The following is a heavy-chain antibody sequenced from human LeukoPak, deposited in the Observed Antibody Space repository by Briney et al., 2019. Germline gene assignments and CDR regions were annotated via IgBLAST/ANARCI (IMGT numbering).Heavy chain of an antibody. CDR3: ARRLRQNLFDP. D-gene: IGHD4-17*01. Sequence: SETLSLTCTVSGVSTRSDYWSWIRLPPGKGLEWIGYIYYSGSSNYNPSLKSRVTMSVDTSKNQFSLKLTSVTAADTAVYYCARRLRQNLFDPWGQGTLVTVSS. J-gene: IGHJ5*02. CDR2: IYYSGSS. V-gene: IGHV4-59*08. CDR1: GVSTRSDY.